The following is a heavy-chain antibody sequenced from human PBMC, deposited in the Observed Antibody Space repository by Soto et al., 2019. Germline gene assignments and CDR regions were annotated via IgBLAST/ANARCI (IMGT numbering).Heavy chain of an antibody. J-gene: IGHJ4*02. D-gene: IGHD6-19*01. CDR3: ARQPVGGSGWYFAY. Sequence: QVQLVQSGAEVKKPGSSVKVSCKASGGTFSSYAISWVRQAPGQGLEWMGGIIPIFGTANYAQKFQGRVTISADESTSTAYMELGSLRSVDTAVYYCARQPVGGSGWYFAYWGQGTLVTVSS. CDR1: GGTFSSYA. V-gene: IGHV1-69*12. CDR2: IIPIFGTA.